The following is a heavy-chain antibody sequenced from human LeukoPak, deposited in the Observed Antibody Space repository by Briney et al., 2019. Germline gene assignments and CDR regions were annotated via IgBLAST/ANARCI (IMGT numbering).Heavy chain of an antibody. Sequence: GGSLRLSCAASGFTFSSYSMTWVRQAPGKGLEWVSAITGRGTFTDYADSVKGRFTISRDNSKNTLYLQMNSLRADDTAIYYCAKRSAESSGYFDSWGQGTLVTVSS. D-gene: IGHD6-19*01. CDR2: ITGRGTFT. CDR3: AKRSAESSGYFDS. V-gene: IGHV3-23*01. J-gene: IGHJ4*02. CDR1: GFTFSSYS.